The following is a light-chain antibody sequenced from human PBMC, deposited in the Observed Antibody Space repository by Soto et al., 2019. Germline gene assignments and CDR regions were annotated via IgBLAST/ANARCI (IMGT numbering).Light chain of an antibody. CDR3: CSYAGSVTVP. J-gene: IGLJ2*01. Sequence: QSALTQPASVSGSPGQSITISCTGTSSDVGSYNLVSWYQVYPGKAPKVIIYEASKRPSGVSDRFSGSKSGNTASLTISDLQAEDEDLYYCCSYAGSVTVPFGGGTKVTVL. CDR2: EAS. V-gene: IGLV2-23*02. CDR1: SSDVGSYNL.